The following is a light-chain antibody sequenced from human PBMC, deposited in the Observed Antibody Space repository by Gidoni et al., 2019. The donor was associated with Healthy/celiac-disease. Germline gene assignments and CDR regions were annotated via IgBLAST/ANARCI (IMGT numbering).Light chain of an antibody. V-gene: IGLV2-11*01. CDR1: SSDVGGYDY. CDR2: DAS. J-gene: IGLJ2*01. CDR3: CSYAGSYTFVV. Sequence: QSALTQPRSVSGSPGQSVTISCTRTSSDVGGYDYVSWYQQHPGKAPKLMIYDASKRPSGVPDRFSGSRSGNTATLTISVLQAEDEADYYCCSYAGSYTFVVFGGGTKLTVL.